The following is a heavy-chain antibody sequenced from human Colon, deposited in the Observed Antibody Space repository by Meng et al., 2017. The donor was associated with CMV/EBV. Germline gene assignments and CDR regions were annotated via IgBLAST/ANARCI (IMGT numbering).Heavy chain of an antibody. V-gene: IGHV3-23*01. J-gene: IGHJ6*02. CDR3: ARRDRADKTYGVVIYYHYGMDV. D-gene: IGHD3-3*01. Sequence: LSLTCAASGFDFSIYSMTWVRQAPGRGLEWVSTITGSGGGTYYADSVKGRFTISRDNSQDTLFLEMNSLRAEDTAVYYCARRDRADKTYGVVIYYHYGMDVWGQGTTVTVSS. CDR1: GFDFSIYS. CDR2: ITGSGGGT.